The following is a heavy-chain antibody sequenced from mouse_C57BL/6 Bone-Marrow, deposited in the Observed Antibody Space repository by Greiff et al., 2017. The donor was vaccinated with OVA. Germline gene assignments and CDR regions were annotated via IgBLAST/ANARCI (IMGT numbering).Heavy chain of an antibody. CDR1: GYTFPSYW. V-gene: IGHV1-69*01. CDR3: ARSIYYGNYWYFDV. CDR2: IGPSASYT. Sequence: QVQLQQPGAELVMPGASVKLSCTASGYTFPSYWMHWVQQMPGQGLEWIGEIGPSASYTNSNQTFKGKSTLTVDKYSSTAYMQLSSLTSEDSAVYYCARSIYYGNYWYFDVWGTGTTVTVSS. D-gene: IGHD2-1*01. J-gene: IGHJ1*03.